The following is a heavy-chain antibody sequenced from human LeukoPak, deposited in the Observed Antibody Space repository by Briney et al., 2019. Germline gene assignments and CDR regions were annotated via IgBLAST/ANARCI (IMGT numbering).Heavy chain of an antibody. V-gene: IGHV1-18*01. D-gene: IGHD2-21*01. J-gene: IGHJ4*02. CDR1: GYTFTNYG. CDR3: ARGVVIAPQTFDY. Sequence: ASVKVSCKASGYTFTNYGITWVRQASGQGIEWMGWISAYTGKTNSAQKLQGRVTMTTDTSTSTGYMELRSLRSDDTAVYYCARGVVIAPQTFDYWGQGTLVTVSS. CDR2: ISAYTGKT.